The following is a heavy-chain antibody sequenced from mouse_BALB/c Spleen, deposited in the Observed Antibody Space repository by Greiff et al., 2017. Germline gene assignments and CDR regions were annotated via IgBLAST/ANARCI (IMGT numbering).Heavy chain of an antibody. J-gene: IGHJ4*01. Sequence: EVKVVESGGGLVKPGGSLKLSCAASGFAFSSYDMSWVRQTPEKRLEWVAYISSGGGSTYYPDTVKGRFTISRDNAKNTLYLQMSSLKSEDTAMYYCARHTGNYAMDYWGQGTSVTVSS. V-gene: IGHV5-12-1*01. CDR2: ISSGGGST. D-gene: IGHD4-1*01. CDR3: ARHTGNYAMDY. CDR1: GFAFSSYD.